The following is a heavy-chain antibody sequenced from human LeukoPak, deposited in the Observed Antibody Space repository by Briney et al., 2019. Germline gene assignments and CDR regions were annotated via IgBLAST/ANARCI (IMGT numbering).Heavy chain of an antibody. Sequence: ASVKVSCKASGYTFTGYYMHWVRQAPGQGLEWKGWINPNSGGTNYAQKFQGRVTMTRDMSISTAYMELSRLRSDDTAVYYCARSKSMKTRYFDYWGQGTLVTVSS. CDR2: INPNSGGT. CDR1: GYTFTGYY. V-gene: IGHV1-2*02. D-gene: IGHD2/OR15-2a*01. J-gene: IGHJ4*02. CDR3: ARSKSMKTRYFDY.